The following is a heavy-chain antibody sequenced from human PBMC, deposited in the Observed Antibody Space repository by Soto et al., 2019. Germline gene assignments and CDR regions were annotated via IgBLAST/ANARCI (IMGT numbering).Heavy chain of an antibody. J-gene: IGHJ4*02. Sequence: LSLTCTVSGGSISSSTYYWGWIRQPPGKGLEWIGSIYYSGSTYYTPSLKSRVTISVDTSKNQFSLKLSSVTAADTAVYYCARVTGATREQNYYFDYWGQGTLVTVAS. D-gene: IGHD1-7*01. CDR2: IYYSGST. CDR3: ARVTGATREQNYYFDY. V-gene: IGHV4-39*01. CDR1: GGSISSSTYY.